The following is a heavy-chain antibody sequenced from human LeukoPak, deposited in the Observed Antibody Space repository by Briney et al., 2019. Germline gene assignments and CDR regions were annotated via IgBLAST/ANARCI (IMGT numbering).Heavy chain of an antibody. V-gene: IGHV4-30-2*01. J-gene: IGHJ4*02. D-gene: IGHD3-22*01. CDR2: TYHSGST. Sequence: SETLSLTCAVSGGSISSGGYSWSWIRQPPGKGLEWIGYTYHSGSTYYNPSLKSRVTISVDRSKNQFSLKLSSVTAADTAVYYCARVYRDYYDSSGYYFDYWGQGTLVTVSS. CDR1: GGSISSGGYS. CDR3: ARVYRDYYDSSGYYFDY.